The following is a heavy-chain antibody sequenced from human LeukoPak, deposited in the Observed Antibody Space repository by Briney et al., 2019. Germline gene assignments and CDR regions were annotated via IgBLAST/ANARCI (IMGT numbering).Heavy chain of an antibody. J-gene: IGHJ4*02. D-gene: IGHD2-15*01. CDR3: AKAQGVVVVVAAVDY. CDR2: ISGSGGST. Sequence: GGSLRLSCAASGFTFSSYAMSWVRQAPGKGLEWVSAISGSGGSTYYADSVKGRFTISRDNSKNTLYLQMNSLRAEDTAVYYCAKAQGVVVVVAAVDYWGQGTLVTVSS. V-gene: IGHV3-23*01. CDR1: GFTFSSYA.